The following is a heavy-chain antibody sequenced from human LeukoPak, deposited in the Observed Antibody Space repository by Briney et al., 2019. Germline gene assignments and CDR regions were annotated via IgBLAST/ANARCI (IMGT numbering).Heavy chain of an antibody. D-gene: IGHD2-2*01. CDR3: ARDRYCSTTSCSPTGLAY. V-gene: IGHV3-33*01. J-gene: IGHJ4*02. Sequence: GGSLRLSYAASGFTFSSYGMHWVRQAPGKGLEWVAVIWYDGSNKYYADSVKGRFTISRDNAKNSLYLQMNSLRAEDTAVYYCARDRYCSTTSCSPTGLAYWGQGTLVTVSS. CDR2: IWYDGSNK. CDR1: GFTFSSYG.